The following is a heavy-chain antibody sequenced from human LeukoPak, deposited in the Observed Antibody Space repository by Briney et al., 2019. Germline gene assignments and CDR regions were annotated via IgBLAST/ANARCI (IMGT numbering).Heavy chain of an antibody. Sequence: ASVKVSCKASGYTFTSYYMHWVRQAPGQGLEWMGIINPSGGSTSYAQKFQGRVTMTRDTSTSTVYMELSSLRSGDTAVYYCAKLYSSGWPLECMDVWGQGTTVTVSS. J-gene: IGHJ6*02. CDR1: GYTFTSYY. CDR3: AKLYSSGWPLECMDV. CDR2: INPSGGST. V-gene: IGHV1-46*01. D-gene: IGHD6-19*01.